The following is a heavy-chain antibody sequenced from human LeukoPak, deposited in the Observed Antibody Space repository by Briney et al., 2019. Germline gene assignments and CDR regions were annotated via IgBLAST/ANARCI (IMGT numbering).Heavy chain of an antibody. V-gene: IGHV3-30-3*01. Sequence: PGGSLRLSCAASGFTFSSYAMHWVRQAPGKGLEWVAVISYDGSNKYYADSVKGRFTISRDNSKSTLYLQMNSLRAEDTAVYYCARDLTYCGGDCYWGQGTLVTVSS. D-gene: IGHD2-21*02. CDR2: ISYDGSNK. J-gene: IGHJ4*02. CDR3: ARDLTYCGGDCY. CDR1: GFTFSSYA.